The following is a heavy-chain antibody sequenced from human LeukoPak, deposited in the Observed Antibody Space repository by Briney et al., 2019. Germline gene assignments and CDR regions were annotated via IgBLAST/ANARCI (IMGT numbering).Heavy chain of an antibody. D-gene: IGHD3-10*01. CDR3: ASPGGGYYFDY. Sequence: GGSLRLSCAASGFSFSSYAMSWVRQAPGRGLEWVSVISATGGTTYYADSVKGRFTIPRDNSKNTLYLQMNSLRAEDTAVYYCASPGGGYYFDYWGQGTLVTVSS. CDR1: GFSFSSYA. J-gene: IGHJ4*02. CDR2: ISATGGTT. V-gene: IGHV3-23*01.